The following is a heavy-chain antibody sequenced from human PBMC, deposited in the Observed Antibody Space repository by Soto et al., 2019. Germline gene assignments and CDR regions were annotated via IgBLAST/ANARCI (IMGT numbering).Heavy chain of an antibody. CDR1: GDSVSSNSAA. CDR3: ARDSGGYSGYDDNYYYYGMDV. D-gene: IGHD5-12*01. V-gene: IGHV6-1*01. Sequence: SQTLSLTCAISGDSVSSNSAAWNWIRQSPSRGLEWLGRTYYRSKWYNDYAVSVKSRITINPDTSKNQFSLQLNSVTPEDTAVYYCARDSGGYSGYDDNYYYYGMDVCGQGTTVTV. CDR2: TYYRSKWYN. J-gene: IGHJ6*02.